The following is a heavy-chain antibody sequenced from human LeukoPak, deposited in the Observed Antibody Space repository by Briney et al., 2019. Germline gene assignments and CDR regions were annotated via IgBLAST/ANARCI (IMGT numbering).Heavy chain of an antibody. Sequence: SETLSLTCTVSGGSISSYYWSWIRQPPGKGLEWIGYIYYSGSTNYNTSLKSRVTISVDTSKNQFSLKLSSVTAADTAVYYCARGSAYYYDSSGYPTFDYWGQGTPVTVSS. CDR2: IYYSGST. V-gene: IGHV4-59*01. CDR3: ARGSAYYYDSSGYPTFDY. CDR1: GGSISSYY. J-gene: IGHJ4*02. D-gene: IGHD3-22*01.